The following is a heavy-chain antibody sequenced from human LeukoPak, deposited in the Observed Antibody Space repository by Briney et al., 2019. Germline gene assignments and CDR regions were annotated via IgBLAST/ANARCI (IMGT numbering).Heavy chain of an antibody. CDR1: GYTFTSYG. V-gene: IGHV1-18*01. J-gene: IGHJ5*02. CDR2: ISAYNGNT. CDR3: ARVLSQWELLNWFDP. D-gene: IGHD1-26*01. Sequence: ASVKVSCKASGYTFTSYGISWVRQAPGQGLEWMGWISAYNGNTNYAQKLQGRVTMTTDTSTSTAYMELRSLRSDDPAVYYCARVLSQWELLNWFDPWGQGTLVTVSS.